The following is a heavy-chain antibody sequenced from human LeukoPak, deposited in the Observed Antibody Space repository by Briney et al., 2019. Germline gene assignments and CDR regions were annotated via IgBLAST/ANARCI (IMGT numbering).Heavy chain of an antibody. CDR2: IIPILGIA. J-gene: IGHJ4*02. D-gene: IGHD2-21*02. CDR3: ARALSVAYCGGDCSSPGY. V-gene: IGHV1-69*04. CDR1: GGTFSSYA. Sequence: GASVKASCKASGGTFSSYAISWVRQAPGQGLEWMGRIIPILGIANYAQKFQGRVTITADKSTSTAYMELSSLRSEDTAVYYCARALSVAYCGGDCSSPGYWGQGTLVTVSS.